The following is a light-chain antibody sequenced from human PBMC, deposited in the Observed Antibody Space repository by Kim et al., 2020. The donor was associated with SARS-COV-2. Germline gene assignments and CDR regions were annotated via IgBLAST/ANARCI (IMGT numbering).Light chain of an antibody. J-gene: IGKJ3*01. CDR2: AAS. CDR3: QQSYSAPLT. Sequence: DIQMTQSPSSLSASVGDRVTITCRASQSVSTYLNWYQHKPGKAPKLLIYAASSLQSGVPSRFSGSGSGTDFTLTISSLQPEDFVTYYCQQSYSAPLTFGPGTKVDIK. V-gene: IGKV1-39*01. CDR1: QSVSTY.